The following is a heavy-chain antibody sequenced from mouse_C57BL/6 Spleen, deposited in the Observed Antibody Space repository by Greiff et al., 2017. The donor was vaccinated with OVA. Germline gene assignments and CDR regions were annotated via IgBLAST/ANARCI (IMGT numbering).Heavy chain of an antibody. CDR3: ASLGYYGSSPYGAMDY. V-gene: IGHV1-53*01. D-gene: IGHD1-1*01. J-gene: IGHJ4*01. Sequence: QVQLQQPGTELVKPGASVKLSCKASGYTFTSYWMHWVKQRPGQGLEWIGNINPSNGGTNYNEKFKSKATLTVDKSSSTAYMQLSSLTSEDSAVYYCASLGYYGSSPYGAMDYWGQGTSVTVSS. CDR1: GYTFTSYW. CDR2: INPSNGGT.